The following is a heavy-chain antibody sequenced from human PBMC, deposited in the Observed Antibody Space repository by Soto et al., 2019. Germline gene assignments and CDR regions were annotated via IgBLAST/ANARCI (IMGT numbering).Heavy chain of an antibody. Sequence: SETLSLTCAVYGGSFSGYYWSWIRQPPGKXLEWIGEINHSGSTNYNPSLKSRVTISVDTSKNQFSLKLSSVTAADTAVYYCARGGYCSSTSCYTSWFDPWGQGTLVTVSS. D-gene: IGHD2-2*02. CDR2: INHSGST. CDR1: GGSFSGYY. CDR3: ARGGYCSSTSCYTSWFDP. J-gene: IGHJ5*02. V-gene: IGHV4-34*01.